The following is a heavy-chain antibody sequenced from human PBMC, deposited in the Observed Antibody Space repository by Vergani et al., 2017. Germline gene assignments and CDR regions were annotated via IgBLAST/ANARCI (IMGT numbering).Heavy chain of an antibody. CDR3: TKAGQYDSDNFHDS. Sequence: LVESGGGLVQPGGSLRLSCIASGFTFRIYGMHWVRQAPGKGLEWVAFIRYDGTKRFYGDSVKGRFTISRDNSQTTVFLQMNSLRADDWAVYYCTKAGQYDSDNFHDSWGQGALVTVAS. CDR1: GFTFRIYG. V-gene: IGHV3-30*02. CDR2: IRYDGTKR. J-gene: IGHJ1*01. D-gene: IGHD3-22*01.